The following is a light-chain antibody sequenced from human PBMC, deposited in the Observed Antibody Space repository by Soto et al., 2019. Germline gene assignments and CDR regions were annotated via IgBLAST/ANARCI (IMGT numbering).Light chain of an antibody. J-gene: IGKJ4*01. Sequence: AIQMTQSASSLSASVCDRVTITCRASQGIRNDLGWYQQKPGKAPKLLIYDASSLESGVPSRFSGSGAGTDFTLTISSRQPDDVAIYYCQQFNNYSLTFGGGTKVDI. CDR3: QQFNNYSLT. V-gene: IGKV1D-13*01. CDR1: QGIRND. CDR2: DAS.